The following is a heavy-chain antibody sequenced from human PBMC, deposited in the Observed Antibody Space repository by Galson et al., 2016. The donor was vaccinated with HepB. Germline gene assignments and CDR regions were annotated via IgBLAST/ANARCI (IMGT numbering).Heavy chain of an antibody. V-gene: IGHV5-51*01. CDR3: ARRQNDAFDI. J-gene: IGHJ3*02. Sequence: QSEAEVKKPGESLKISCKTSGYSFIYYWIGWVRQMPGKGLEWMGIIYPGDSDTRYSPSFQGQVTISANKSLSTAYLQWSSLKASDTAMYYCARRQNDAFDIWGQGAMVTVSS. CDR2: IYPGDSDT. CDR1: GYSFIYYW.